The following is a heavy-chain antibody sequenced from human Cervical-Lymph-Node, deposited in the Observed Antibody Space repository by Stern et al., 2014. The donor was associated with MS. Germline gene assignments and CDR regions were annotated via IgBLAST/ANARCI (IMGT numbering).Heavy chain of an antibody. CDR2: ISSDRVVQ. CDR1: GFTFSNYG. D-gene: IGHD2-21*02. V-gene: IGHV3-30*18. J-gene: IGHJ4*02. CDR3: AKPVVTASSFDY. Sequence: VQLLESGGGVVQPGGSLRLSCAGSGFTFSNYGMHWVRPAPGHGLEWVAFISSDRVVQHSAASVQGRFLITRDTSMTPPSLHMYSLRVEDTAVYYCAKPVVTASSFDYWGQGTLVTVSS.